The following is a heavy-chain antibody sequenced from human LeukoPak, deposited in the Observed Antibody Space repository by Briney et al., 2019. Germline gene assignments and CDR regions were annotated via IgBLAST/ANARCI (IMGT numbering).Heavy chain of an antibody. J-gene: IGHJ4*02. CDR2: ISYDGSNK. Sequence: QPGRSLRLSCAASGFTFSSYGMHWVRQAPGKGLEWVAVISYDGSNKYYADSVKGRFTISRDNAKNSLYLQMNSLRAEDTAVYYCARDLQGVYSYGHGFDYWGQGTLVTVSS. CDR1: GFTFSSYG. V-gene: IGHV3-30*03. CDR3: ARDLQGVYSYGHGFDY. D-gene: IGHD5-18*01.